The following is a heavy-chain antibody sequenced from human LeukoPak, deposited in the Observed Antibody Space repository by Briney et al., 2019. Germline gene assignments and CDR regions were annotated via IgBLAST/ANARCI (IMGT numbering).Heavy chain of an antibody. Sequence: GGSLRLSCAASGFTVSSNYMSWVRQAPGKGLEWVSIIYSGGSTYFEDYGKGRFTISRDNSKNTLYLQMGSLRAEDMAVYYCARDIVATTYKYYYGMDVWGQGTTVTVSS. V-gene: IGHV3-53*05. J-gene: IGHJ6*02. CDR1: GFTVSSNY. CDR2: IYSGGST. D-gene: IGHD5-12*01. CDR3: ARDIVATTYKYYYGMDV.